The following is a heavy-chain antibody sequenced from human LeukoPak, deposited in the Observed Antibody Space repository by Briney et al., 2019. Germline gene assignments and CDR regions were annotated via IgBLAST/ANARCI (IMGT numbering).Heavy chain of an antibody. CDR1: GASISSYY. J-gene: IGHJ4*02. D-gene: IGHD3-16*02. CDR3: ARGYDYVWRSYRSGYFDY. Sequence: PSETLSLTCTVSGASISSYYWSWIRQPAGKGLEWIGRIYTSGSTNYNPSLKSRVTMSVETSKNQFSLKLSSVTAADTAVYYCARGYDYVWRSYRSGYFDYWGQGTLVTVSS. CDR2: IYTSGST. V-gene: IGHV4-4*07.